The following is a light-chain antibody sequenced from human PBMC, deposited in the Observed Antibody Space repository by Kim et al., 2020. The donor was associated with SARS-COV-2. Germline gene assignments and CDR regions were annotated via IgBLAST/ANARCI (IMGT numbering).Light chain of an antibody. J-gene: IGLJ1*01. CDR1: SLRTYF. CDR3: NSRDSSAKRYV. V-gene: IGLV3-19*01. Sequence: ALRETIRITCQGDSLRTYFASWYQQKPGQAPVLVLYGKNNRPSGIPDRFSASTSGNTASLTITGAQAEDEADYYCNSRDSSAKRYVFGSGTKVTVL. CDR2: GKN.